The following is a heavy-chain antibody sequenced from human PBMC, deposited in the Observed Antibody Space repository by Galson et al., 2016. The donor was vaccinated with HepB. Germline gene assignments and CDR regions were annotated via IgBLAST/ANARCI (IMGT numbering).Heavy chain of an antibody. D-gene: IGHD2-2*01. CDR1: GFAFSNYG. CDR3: VQGSTAPAV. J-gene: IGHJ6*04. V-gene: IGHV3-23*01. Sequence: SLRLSCAASGFAFSNYGMHWVRQAPGKRLEVVSSISRSGASTDYADSVKGRFTISRDNSKHTLSLQMNSLTADDTAIYYCVQGSTAPAVWGKGTTVTVSS. CDR2: ISRSGAST.